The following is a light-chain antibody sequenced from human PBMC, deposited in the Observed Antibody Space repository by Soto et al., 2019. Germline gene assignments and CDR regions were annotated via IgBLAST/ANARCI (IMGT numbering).Light chain of an antibody. CDR1: QSVSSN. Sequence: EIVMTQSPATLSVSPGERATLSCRASQSVSSNLAGYQQKPGQAPSLLIYGASTRATSIPARFSSSGSGTEFTLTISSLQSEDFAVYYCQHYNNRPLTFGGGTKVEIK. V-gene: IGKV3-15*01. J-gene: IGKJ4*01. CDR3: QHYNNRPLT. CDR2: GAS.